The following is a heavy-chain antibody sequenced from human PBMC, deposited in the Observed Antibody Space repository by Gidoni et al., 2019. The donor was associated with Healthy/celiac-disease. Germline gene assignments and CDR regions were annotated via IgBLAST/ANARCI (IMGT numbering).Heavy chain of an antibody. D-gene: IGHD2-2*01. V-gene: IGHV1-3*01. CDR1: GYTFTSYA. J-gene: IGHJ3*02. CDR3: ARLYCSSTSCYLGDAFDI. CDR2: INAGNGNT. Sequence: QVQLVQSGAEVKKPGASVKVSCKASGYTFTSYAMHWVRQAPGQRLEWMGWINAGNGNTKYSQKFQGRVTITRDTSASTAYMELSSLRSEDTAVYYCARLYCSSTSCYLGDAFDIWGQGTMVTVSS.